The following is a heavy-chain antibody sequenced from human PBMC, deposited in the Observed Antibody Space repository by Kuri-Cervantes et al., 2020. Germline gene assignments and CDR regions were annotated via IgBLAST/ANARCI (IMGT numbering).Heavy chain of an antibody. CDR3: ATKTQKHYFDY. CDR1: GYTFTFYY. J-gene: IGHJ4*02. V-gene: IGHV1-2*02. CDR2: INPSGGGT. Sequence: SVKVSCKTSGYTFTFYYIHWVRQAPGQGLEWMGWINPSGGGTNYAQKFQGRVTITRDTSISTTYMELSRLRSDDTAVYYCATKTQKHYFDYWGQGTLVTVSS.